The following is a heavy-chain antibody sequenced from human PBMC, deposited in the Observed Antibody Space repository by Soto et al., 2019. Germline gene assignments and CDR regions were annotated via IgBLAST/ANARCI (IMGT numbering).Heavy chain of an antibody. Sequence: PGVSLSHSCAASGFTFSSYGMHWVRQAPGKGLEWVAVIWYDGSNKYYADSVKGRFTISRDNSKNTLYLQMNSLRAEDTAVYYCARDMPEYLVTPTPGFDYWGQGTLVTVSS. V-gene: IGHV3-33*01. CDR1: GFTFSSYG. CDR3: ARDMPEYLVTPTPGFDY. D-gene: IGHD2-2*01. J-gene: IGHJ4*02. CDR2: IWYDGSNK.